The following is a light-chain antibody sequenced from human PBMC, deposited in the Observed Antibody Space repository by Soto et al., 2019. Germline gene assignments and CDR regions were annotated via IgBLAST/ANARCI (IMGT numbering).Light chain of an antibody. J-gene: IGKJ4*01. CDR2: GAS. CDR1: QGISSW. CDR3: QQANHFPLT. Sequence: DIQMTQSPSSVSASVGDRVTITCRASQGISSWLVWWQQKPGKAPKVLIYGASTLVSGVPSRFSGSGSGTDFTLTISSLQPEDFATYFCQQANHFPLTFGGGTNVDIK. V-gene: IGKV1-12*01.